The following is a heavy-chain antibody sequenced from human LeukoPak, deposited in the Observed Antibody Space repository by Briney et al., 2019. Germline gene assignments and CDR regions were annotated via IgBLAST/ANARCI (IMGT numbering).Heavy chain of an antibody. D-gene: IGHD5-24*01. CDR3: ARINYDAFDI. CDR2: INPNSGGA. Sequence: ASVKVSCKASGYTFTGYYMHWIRQAPGQGLEWVGWINPNSGGADYGQKFQGRVTMTRDTSIRTAYMEVSRLRYDDTAIYYCARINYDAFDIWGQGTMVTVSS. J-gene: IGHJ3*02. CDR1: GYTFTGYY. V-gene: IGHV1-2*02.